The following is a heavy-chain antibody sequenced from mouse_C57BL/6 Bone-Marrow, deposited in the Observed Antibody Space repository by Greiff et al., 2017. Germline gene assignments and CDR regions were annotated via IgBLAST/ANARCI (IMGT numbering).Heavy chain of an antibody. CDR2: IYPGDGDT. J-gene: IGHJ1*03. CDR3: ARGGYGSSDWYCDV. CDR1: GYAFSSYW. Sequence: QVQLKESGAELVKPGASVKISCKASGYAFSSYWMNWVKQRPGKGLEWIGQIYPGDGDTNYNGKFKGKATLTADKSSSTAYMQLSSLTSEDSAVYFCARGGYGSSDWYCDVEGRGTTVTVTA. V-gene: IGHV1-80*01. D-gene: IGHD1-1*01.